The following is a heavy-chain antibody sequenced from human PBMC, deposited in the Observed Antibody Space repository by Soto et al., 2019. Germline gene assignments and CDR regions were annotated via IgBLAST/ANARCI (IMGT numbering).Heavy chain of an antibody. Sequence: XSVKASCTDSVYAFTCYYMHWVRQAPGQGLEWMGWINPNSGGTNDAQKFQGRVTMTRDTSISTSYMELSRLRSDDTAVYYCAREDVRGSYRHWRQGTLVTVSS. CDR2: INPNSGGT. V-gene: IGHV1-2*02. J-gene: IGHJ4*02. D-gene: IGHD3-16*01. CDR3: AREDVRGSYRH. CDR1: VYAFTCYY.